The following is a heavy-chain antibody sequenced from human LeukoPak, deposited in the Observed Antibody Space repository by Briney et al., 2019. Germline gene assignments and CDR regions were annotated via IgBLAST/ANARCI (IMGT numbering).Heavy chain of an antibody. V-gene: IGHV3-74*01. CDR3: ARAQDTYNSLYFDY. J-gene: IGHJ4*02. CDR1: GFSFNNYW. CDR2: IHSDGGVT. D-gene: IGHD5-24*01. Sequence: GGSLRLSCAGSGFSFNNYWMHWVRQAPGKGLVWVSRIHSDGGVTTYADSVKGRFTISKDSARNTLYLEMNTLRVEDTAVYYCARAQDTYNSLYFDYWGQGALVTVPS.